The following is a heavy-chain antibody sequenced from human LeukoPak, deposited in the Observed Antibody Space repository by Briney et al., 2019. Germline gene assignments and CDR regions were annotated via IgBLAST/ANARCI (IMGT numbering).Heavy chain of an antibody. V-gene: IGHV3-23*01. Sequence: GGSLRLSCVASGFTFSTYVMSWVRQAPGKGLEWVSAISGSGGSTYYADSVKGRFTISRDNSKNTLYLQMNSLRAEDTAVYYCAKDRDYSNPPFDYWGQGTLVTVSS. CDR2: ISGSGGST. CDR3: AKDRDYSNPPFDY. CDR1: GFTFSTYV. D-gene: IGHD4-11*01. J-gene: IGHJ4*02.